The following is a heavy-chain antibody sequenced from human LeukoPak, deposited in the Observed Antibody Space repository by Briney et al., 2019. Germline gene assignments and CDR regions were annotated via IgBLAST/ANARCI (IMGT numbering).Heavy chain of an antibody. J-gene: IGHJ4*02. Sequence: PGGSLRLSCAASGFTFDDYAMHWVRQAPGKGLEWVSGISWNSGSIGYADSVKGRFTISRDNSKNTLYLQMNSLRTEDTAVYYCAKDAGGYDYDYWGQGTLVAVSS. CDR3: AKDAGGYDYDY. CDR2: ISWNSGSI. D-gene: IGHD5-12*01. CDR1: GFTFDDYA. V-gene: IGHV3-9*01.